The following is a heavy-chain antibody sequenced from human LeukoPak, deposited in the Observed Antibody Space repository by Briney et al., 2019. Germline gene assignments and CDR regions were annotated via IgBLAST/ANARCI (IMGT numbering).Heavy chain of an antibody. Sequence: GESLKISCKGSGYSFSTYWIGWVRQMPGKGLELMGVIYPADSDTRYSPSFQGQVTISADKSISTAYLQWTSLKASDTAMYYCARPKGGGWLPDYWGQGTLVTVSS. V-gene: IGHV5-51*01. J-gene: IGHJ4*02. CDR3: ARPKGGGWLPDY. CDR2: IYPADSDT. D-gene: IGHD6-19*01. CDR1: GYSFSTYW.